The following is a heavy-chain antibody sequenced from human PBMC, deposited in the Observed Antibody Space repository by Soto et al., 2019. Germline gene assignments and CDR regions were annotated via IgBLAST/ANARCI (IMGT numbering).Heavy chain of an antibody. CDR1: GGSISSYY. D-gene: IGHD3-10*01. Sequence: SETLSLTCTVSGGSISSYYWSWIRQPPGKGLEWIGYIYYSGSTNYNPSLKSRVTISVDTSKNQFSLKLSSVTAADTAVYYCARANKDIPMVRGVIIYFDYWGQGTLVTVSS. CDR3: ARANKDIPMVRGVIIYFDY. V-gene: IGHV4-59*01. CDR2: IYYSGST. J-gene: IGHJ4*02.